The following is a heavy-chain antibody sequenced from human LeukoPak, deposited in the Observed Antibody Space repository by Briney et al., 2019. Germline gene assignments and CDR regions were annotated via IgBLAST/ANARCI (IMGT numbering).Heavy chain of an antibody. V-gene: IGHV1-18*01. CDR1: GYTFTRSG. Sequence: ASVKISCKTSGYTFTRSGLSWVRQAPGQGLEWVGWIDSYSGITKYAEKFQDRVSLTTDTSTNTGYMELRGLRSDDTAVYYCARDPSGSSLSYFDPWGQRTLVTVSS. CDR3: ARDPSGSSLSYFDP. CDR2: IDSYSGIT. J-gene: IGHJ5*02. D-gene: IGHD3-10*01.